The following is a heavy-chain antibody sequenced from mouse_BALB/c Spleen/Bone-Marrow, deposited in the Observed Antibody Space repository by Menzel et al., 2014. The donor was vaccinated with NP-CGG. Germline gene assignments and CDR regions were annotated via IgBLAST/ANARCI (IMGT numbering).Heavy chain of an antibody. CDR2: ISSGSSNI. J-gene: IGHJ4*01. Sequence: EVMLVESGGGLVQPGGSRKLSCAASGFTFSSFGMHWVRQAPEKGLEWVAYISSGSSNIYYADTVKGRFTISRDNTKNTLFLQMTSLRSEDTAMYYCARLGGNYRPYALDYWGQGTSVTVSS. CDR1: GFTFSSFG. CDR3: ARLGGNYRPYALDY. V-gene: IGHV5-17*02. D-gene: IGHD2-1*01.